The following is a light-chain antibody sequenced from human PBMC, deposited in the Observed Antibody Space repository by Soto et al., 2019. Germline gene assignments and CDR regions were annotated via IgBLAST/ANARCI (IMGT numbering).Light chain of an antibody. Sequence: EIVMTQSPATLSLSPGERATLSCRASQSVTINLAWYQQKPGQAPRLILHCSSTRATDIPARFSGGGSGTEFTLTISCLQSEDFAVYYCQQYYNWPRTFGQGTKVDIK. J-gene: IGKJ1*01. CDR2: CSS. CDR3: QQYYNWPRT. V-gene: IGKV3-15*01. CDR1: QSVTIN.